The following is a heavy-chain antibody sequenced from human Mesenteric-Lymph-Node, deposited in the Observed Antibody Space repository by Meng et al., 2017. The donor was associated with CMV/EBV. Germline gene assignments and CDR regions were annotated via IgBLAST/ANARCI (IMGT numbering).Heavy chain of an antibody. J-gene: IGHJ3*02. CDR1: GFTFSSSE. CDR2: IGGSGRTI. Sequence: GESLKISCAASGFTFSSSEMNWVRQAPGKGLEWVSYIGGSGRTIYYADSVKGRFTISRDNAKNSLYLQMNRLRAEDTAVYYCARESRIAVATSGAFDIWGQGTMVTVSS. CDR3: ARESRIAVATSGAFDI. V-gene: IGHV3-48*03. D-gene: IGHD6-19*01.